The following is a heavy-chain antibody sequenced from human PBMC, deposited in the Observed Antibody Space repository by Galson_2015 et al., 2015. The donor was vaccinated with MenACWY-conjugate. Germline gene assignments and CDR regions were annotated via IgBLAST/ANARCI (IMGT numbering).Heavy chain of an antibody. CDR1: GFTFSSYT. CDR2: ITSSSSYI. D-gene: IGHD4/OR15-4a*01. CDR3: ARDLEVGATGEFGY. Sequence: SLRLSCAASGFTFSSYTMNWVRQAPGKGLEWVSSITSSSSYIYFADSVKGRFTISRDNAKNSPYLQMNSLRAEDTAVYYCARDLEVGATGEFGYWGQGTLVTVSS. J-gene: IGHJ4*02. V-gene: IGHV3-21*01.